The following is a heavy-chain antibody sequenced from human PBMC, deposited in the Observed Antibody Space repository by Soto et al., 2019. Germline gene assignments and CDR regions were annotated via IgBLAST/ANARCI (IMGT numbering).Heavy chain of an antibody. D-gene: IGHD6-19*01. CDR2: IWYDGSNK. CDR3: ARDSGGSSGWYNFGYYGRDV. V-gene: IGHV3-33*01. CDR1: GFTFSSYG. J-gene: IGHJ6*02. Sequence: QVQLVESGGGVVQPGRSLRLSCAASGFTFSSYGMHWVRQAPGKGLEWVAVIWYDGSNKYYADSVKGRFTISRDNSKNTLYLQMNSLRAEDKAVYYCARDSGGSSGWYNFGYYGRDVGGQGTKVTVSS.